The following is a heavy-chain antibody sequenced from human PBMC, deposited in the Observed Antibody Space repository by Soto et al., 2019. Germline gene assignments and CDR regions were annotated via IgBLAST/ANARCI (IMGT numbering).Heavy chain of an antibody. CDR3: ARSPTGTEYYYGMDV. CDR2: IYYSGST. Sequence: SETLSLTCAVSSFSISSGYYWGWIRHPPGKGLEWIGSIYYSGSTYYNPSLKSRVTISVDTSKNQFSLKLSSVTAADTAVYYCARSPTGTEYYYGMDVWGQGTTVTVSS. J-gene: IGHJ6*02. CDR1: SFSISSGYY. V-gene: IGHV4-38-2*01. D-gene: IGHD2-8*02.